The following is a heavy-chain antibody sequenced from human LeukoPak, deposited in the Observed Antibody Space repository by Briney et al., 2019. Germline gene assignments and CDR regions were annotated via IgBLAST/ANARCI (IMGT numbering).Heavy chain of an antibody. CDR1: GFTFSSYA. D-gene: IGHD3-22*01. Sequence: PGGSLRLSCAASGFTFSSYAMSWVRQAPGKGLEWVSAISGSGGSTYYADSVKGRFTISRDNSKNTLYLQMNSLRAEDTAVYYCAKDQYYYDSSGYYELYYFDYWGQGTLVTVCS. CDR3: AKDQYYYDSSGYYELYYFDY. J-gene: IGHJ4*02. CDR2: ISGSGGST. V-gene: IGHV3-23*01.